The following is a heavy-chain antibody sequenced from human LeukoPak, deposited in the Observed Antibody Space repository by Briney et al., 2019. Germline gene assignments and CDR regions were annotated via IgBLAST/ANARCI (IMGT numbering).Heavy chain of an antibody. D-gene: IGHD6-13*01. Sequence: SVKVSCKASGGTFSSYAISWVRQAPGQGLEWMGGIIPIFGTANYAQKFQGRVTITADESTSTAYMEQSSLRSEDTAVYYCARVESSSWLPIDYWGQGTLVTVSS. CDR3: ARVESSSWLPIDY. CDR2: IIPIFGTA. J-gene: IGHJ4*02. V-gene: IGHV1-69*13. CDR1: GGTFSSYA.